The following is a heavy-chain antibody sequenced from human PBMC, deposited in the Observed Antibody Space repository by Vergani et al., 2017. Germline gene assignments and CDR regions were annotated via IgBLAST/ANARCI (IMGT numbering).Heavy chain of an antibody. CDR1: GFTFSSYG. CDR2: IWYDGSNK. V-gene: IGHV3-33*06. Sequence: QVQLVESGGGVVQPGRSLRLSCAASGFTFSSYGMHWVRQAPGKGLEWVAVIWYDGSNKYYADSVKGRFTISRDNSKNTLYLQMNSLRAEDTAVYYCAKLPGGYSGYGDAFDIWGQGTMVTVSS. CDR3: AKLPGGYSGYGDAFDI. J-gene: IGHJ3*02. D-gene: IGHD5-12*01.